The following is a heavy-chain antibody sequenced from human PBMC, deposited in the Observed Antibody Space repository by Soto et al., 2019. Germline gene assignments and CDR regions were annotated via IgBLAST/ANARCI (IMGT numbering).Heavy chain of an antibody. J-gene: IGHJ4*02. D-gene: IGHD2-15*01. CDR3: ARNRLYCSGGSCPPDY. CDR2: INHSGST. V-gene: IGHV4-34*01. CDR1: GGSSSGYY. Sequence: SETLSLTCAVYGGSSSGYYWSWIRQPPGKGLEWIGEINHSGSTYYNPSLKSRVTISVDTSKNQFSLKLSSVTAADTAVYYCARNRLYCSGGSCPPDYWGQRTLVTVSS.